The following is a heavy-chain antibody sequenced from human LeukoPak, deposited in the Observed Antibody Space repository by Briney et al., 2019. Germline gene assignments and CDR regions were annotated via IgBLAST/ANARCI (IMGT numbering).Heavy chain of an antibody. J-gene: IGHJ5*02. CDR1: GGTFSSYT. V-gene: IGHV1-69*02. CDR2: IIPILGIA. CDR3: ALTGYSSGWTPVNCFDP. Sequence: ASVKVSCKASGGTFSSYTISWVRQAPGQGLEWMARIIPILGIANYAQTFQGRVTITADKSTSTAYMELSSLRSEDTAVYYCALTGYSSGWTPVNCFDPWGQGTLVTVSS. D-gene: IGHD6-19*01.